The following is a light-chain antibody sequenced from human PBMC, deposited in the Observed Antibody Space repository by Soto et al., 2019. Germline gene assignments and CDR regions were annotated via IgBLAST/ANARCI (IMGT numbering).Light chain of an antibody. CDR3: QHYGSSPRT. Sequence: EIVLTQSPGTLSLSPGERATLSCRASQSVSSDYLAWYQHKPGQAPRLLIYGASSRATGIPDRFSGSGSGTDFTLTISRLEPEDFAVYYCQHYGSSPRTFGQGTKVETK. J-gene: IGKJ1*01. CDR2: GAS. CDR1: QSVSSDY. V-gene: IGKV3-20*01.